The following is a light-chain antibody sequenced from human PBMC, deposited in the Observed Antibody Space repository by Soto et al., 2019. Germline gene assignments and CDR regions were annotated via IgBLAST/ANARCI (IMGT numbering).Light chain of an antibody. CDR2: TAS. CDR1: QGVSTW. Sequence: DIQMTQSPSSVSASVGDRVTITCRASQGVSTWLAWYQQKPGKAPNLLIYTASSSQSGVPFRFSGSGSGTDFTLTISSLQPEDFATYYYQQTTTFPLTFGGGTKVEI. CDR3: QQTTTFPLT. V-gene: IGKV1-12*01. J-gene: IGKJ4*01.